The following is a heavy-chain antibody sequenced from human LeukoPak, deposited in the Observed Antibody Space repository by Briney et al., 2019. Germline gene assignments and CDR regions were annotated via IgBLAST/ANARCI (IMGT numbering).Heavy chain of an antibody. CDR3: AKGTYYYGSTESTGSWYFDL. J-gene: IGHJ2*01. Sequence: TGGFLRLSCAASGFTFSSYGMHWVRQAPGKGLEWVAVISYDGSNKYYADSVQGRFTIYRDNSKNTLYLQMNSLRAEDTAVYYCAKGTYYYGSTESTGSWYFDLWGRGTLVTVSS. V-gene: IGHV3-30*18. CDR2: ISYDGSNK. D-gene: IGHD3-10*01. CDR1: GFTFSSYG.